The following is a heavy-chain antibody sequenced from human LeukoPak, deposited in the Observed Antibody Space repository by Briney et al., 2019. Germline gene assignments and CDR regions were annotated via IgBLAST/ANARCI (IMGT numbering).Heavy chain of an antibody. Sequence: GGSLRLSCAASGFTFSTYSMNWVRQAPGKGLEWVSSITSSNTYIHYADSVKGRFTISRDNAKNSLYLQMNSLRAEDTAIYYCTRDQNFYGSGRGFDPWGQGTLVTVSS. CDR3: TRDQNFYGSGRGFDP. J-gene: IGHJ5*02. V-gene: IGHV3-21*01. D-gene: IGHD3-10*01. CDR2: ITSSNTYI. CDR1: GFTFSTYS.